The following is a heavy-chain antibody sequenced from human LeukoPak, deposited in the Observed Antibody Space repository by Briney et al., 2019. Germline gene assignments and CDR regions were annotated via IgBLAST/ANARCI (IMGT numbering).Heavy chain of an antibody. Sequence: GGSLRLSCTASGFTFSYYSMNWVRQAPGKGLEWVSYISSSGSTIYYADSVKGRFTISRDNAKNSLYLQMNGPRAEDTAVYYCAREDQDDAFDIWGQGTMVTVSS. CDR3: AREDQDDAFDI. J-gene: IGHJ3*02. CDR1: GFTFSYYS. D-gene: IGHD2-2*01. V-gene: IGHV3-48*04. CDR2: ISSSGSTI.